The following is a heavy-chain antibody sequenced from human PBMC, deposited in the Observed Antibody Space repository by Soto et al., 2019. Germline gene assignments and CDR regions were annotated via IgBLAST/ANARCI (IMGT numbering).Heavy chain of an antibody. CDR2: INPNSGGT. CDR3: AICLGLRDYHHYYLDV. J-gene: IGHJ6*03. V-gene: IGHV1-2*04. CDR1: GYTFTGYY. D-gene: IGHD3-10*02. Sequence: GASVKVSCKASGYTFTGYYMHWVRQAPGQGLEWMGWINPNSGGTNYAQKFQGWVTMTRDTSISTAYMELSRLRSDDTAVYYCAICLGLRDYHHYYLDVSGKGTTVPVS.